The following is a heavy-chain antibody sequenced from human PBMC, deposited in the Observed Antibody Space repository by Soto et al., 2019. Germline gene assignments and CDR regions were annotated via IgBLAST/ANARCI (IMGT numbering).Heavy chain of an antibody. J-gene: IGHJ6*02. CDR2: ISPSSSST. CDR3: ARHSPPYYYYYGMDV. Sequence: QVQLVESGGGLVKPGGSLRLSCAASGFTFCDYYMSWIRQAPGKGLEWVSYISPSSSSTNYADSVKGRFTISRDNAKNSLYLQMNSLRAEDTAVYYCARHSPPYYYYYGMDVWGQGTTVTVSS. V-gene: IGHV3-11*05. CDR1: GFTFCDYY.